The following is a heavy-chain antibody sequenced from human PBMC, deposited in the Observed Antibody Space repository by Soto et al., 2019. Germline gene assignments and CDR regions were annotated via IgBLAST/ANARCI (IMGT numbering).Heavy chain of an antibody. Sequence: QVHLEESGGRVVQPGTSLRLSCAASGFTFSDYAMHWIRQPPGKGLEWVAIISYEGSEKYYSDSVKGRFTISRDNSKNTVYLQMNSVRGDDTAIYYWARTYYDFWSGFSDWGPGALVTVSS. CDR2: ISYEGSEK. J-gene: IGHJ4*02. CDR1: GFTFSDYA. D-gene: IGHD3-3*01. V-gene: IGHV3-30*03. CDR3: ARTYYDFWSGFSD.